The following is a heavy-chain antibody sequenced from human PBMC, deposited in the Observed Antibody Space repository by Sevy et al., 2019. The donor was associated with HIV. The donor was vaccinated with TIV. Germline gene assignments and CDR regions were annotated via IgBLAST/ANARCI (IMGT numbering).Heavy chain of an antibody. Sequence: ASVKVSCKASGYTFTGYYMHWVRQAPGQGLEWMGRINPNSGGTNYAQKFQGRVTMTRDTSISTAYMELSRLRSDDTAVYYCASFYCSGGSCSNSYYFDYWGQGPLVTVSS. CDR3: ASFYCSGGSCSNSYYFDY. V-gene: IGHV1-2*06. J-gene: IGHJ4*02. D-gene: IGHD2-15*01. CDR2: INPNSGGT. CDR1: GYTFTGYY.